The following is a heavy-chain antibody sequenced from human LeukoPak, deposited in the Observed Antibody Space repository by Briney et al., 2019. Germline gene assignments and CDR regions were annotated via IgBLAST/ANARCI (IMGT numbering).Heavy chain of an antibody. V-gene: IGHV1-2*02. CDR2: INPNSGGT. J-gene: IGHJ4*02. CDR3: ARGRGTYLDLIGY. CDR1: GYTFTSYD. D-gene: IGHD1-1*01. Sequence: ASVKVSCKASGYTFTSYDINWVRQAPGQGLEWMGWINPNSGGTNYAQKFQGRVTMTRDTSISTAYMELSRPRSDDTAVYYCARGRGTYLDLIGYWGQGTLVTVSS.